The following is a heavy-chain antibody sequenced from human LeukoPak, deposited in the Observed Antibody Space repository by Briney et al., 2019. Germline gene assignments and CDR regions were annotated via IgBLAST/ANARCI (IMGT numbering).Heavy chain of an antibody. Sequence: ASVKVSCKASGYSLTLYYMHWVPQAPGQGLECTGIMNRSGTSTNYAQTFQGRVIMTGNTSTSTVYMELRSLRSDDTAVYYCARALYYYDSRSYDDFDYWGQGTLVTVSS. J-gene: IGHJ4*02. CDR3: ARALYYYDSRSYDDFDY. CDR2: MNRSGTST. V-gene: IGHV1-46*01. CDR1: GYSLTLYY. D-gene: IGHD3-22*01.